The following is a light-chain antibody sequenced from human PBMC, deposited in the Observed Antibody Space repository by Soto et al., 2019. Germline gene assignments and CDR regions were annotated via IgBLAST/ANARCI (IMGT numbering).Light chain of an antibody. CDR3: CSYAGTYTLWV. Sequence: QSALTQPPSASGSPGQSVTISCTGTSSDVGGYHYVSWYQQHPGKAPKLMIHEVTKRPSGVPDRFSGSKSGNTASLTVSGLQAEDEADYYCCSYAGTYTLWVFGGGTKLTVL. J-gene: IGLJ3*02. CDR1: SSDVGGYHY. CDR2: EVT. V-gene: IGLV2-8*01.